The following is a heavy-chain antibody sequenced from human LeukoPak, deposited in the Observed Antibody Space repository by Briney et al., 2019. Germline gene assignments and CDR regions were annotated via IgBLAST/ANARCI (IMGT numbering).Heavy chain of an antibody. D-gene: IGHD5-18*01. V-gene: IGHV4-39*07. CDR1: GGSISSSSYY. CDR2: IYYSGST. J-gene: IGHJ5*02. Sequence: KTSETLSLTCTVSGGSISSSSYYWGWIRQPPGKGLEWIGSIYYSGSTYYNPSLKSRVTISVDTSKNQFSLKLSSVTAADTAVYYCAEMQAYGYRRGFDPWGQGTLVTVSS. CDR3: AEMQAYGYRRGFDP.